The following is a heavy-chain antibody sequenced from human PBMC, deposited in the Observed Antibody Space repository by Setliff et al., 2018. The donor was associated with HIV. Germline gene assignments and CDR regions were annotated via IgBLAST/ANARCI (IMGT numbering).Heavy chain of an antibody. J-gene: IGHJ5*02. CDR2: IYWDDDK. V-gene: IGHV2-5*02. D-gene: IGHD4-17*01. CDR1: GFSLSTSGLG. CDR3: AHRPSTYGDSSQYNWFDP. Sequence: ESGPTLVNPTQTLTLTCTFSGFSLSTSGLGVGWIRQPPGKALEWLALIYWDDDKRYSPSLKSRLTVTKDTSKNQVVLTMTNMDPVDTATYYCAHRPSTYGDSSQYNWFDPWGQGTLVTVSS.